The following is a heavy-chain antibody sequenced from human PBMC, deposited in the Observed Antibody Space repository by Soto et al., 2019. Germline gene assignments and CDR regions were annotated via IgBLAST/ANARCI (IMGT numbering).Heavy chain of an antibody. Sequence: HVSCTPAGYSFTSYYTHWALQAPGPGLERMGGFDPEDGHTTYAQKFQGRVTVTEDTSTDTAYMELSSLRSEDTALYYCATDEGDGYNLNYNYMDVWGKGTTVTVSS. J-gene: IGHJ6*03. CDR2: FDPEDGHT. V-gene: IGHV1-24*01. D-gene: IGHD2-21*02. CDR3: ATDEGDGYNLNYNYMDV. CDR1: GYSFTSYY.